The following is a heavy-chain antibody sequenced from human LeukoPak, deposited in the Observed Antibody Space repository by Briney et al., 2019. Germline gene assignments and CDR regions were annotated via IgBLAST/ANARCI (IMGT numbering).Heavy chain of an antibody. J-gene: IGHJ4*02. Sequence: SETLSLTCTVSGCSINSSRYYWGWIRQPPGEALEWIGSIYHSGYTYYNPSLKSRVTISVDTSKSQFSLKLSSVTAADTAVYYCARSSMFRGVTVDYWGQGTLVTVSS. CDR2: IYHSGYT. CDR1: GCSINSSRYY. V-gene: IGHV4-39*01. CDR3: ARSSMFRGVTVDY. D-gene: IGHD3-10*01.